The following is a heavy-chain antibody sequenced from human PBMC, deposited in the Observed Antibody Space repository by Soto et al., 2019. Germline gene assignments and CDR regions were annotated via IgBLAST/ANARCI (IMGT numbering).Heavy chain of an antibody. CDR2: INPSGGST. CDR1: GYTFTSYY. CDR3: AREVGLLFFGELLDSDYGMDV. V-gene: IGHV1-46*01. D-gene: IGHD3-10*01. J-gene: IGHJ6*02. Sequence: GASVKVSCKASGYTFTSYYMHWVRQAPGQGLEWMGIINPSGGSTSYAQKFQGRVTMTRDTSTSTVYMELSSLRSEDTAVYYCAREVGLLFFGELLDSDYGMDVWAQGTTVPVSS.